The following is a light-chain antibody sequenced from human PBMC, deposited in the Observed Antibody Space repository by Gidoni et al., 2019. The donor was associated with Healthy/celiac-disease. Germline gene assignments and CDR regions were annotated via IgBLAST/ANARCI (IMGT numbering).Light chain of an antibody. CDR3: SSYTTDSAVV. CDR2: DVS. CDR1: SSDVGGYNS. V-gene: IGLV2-14*03. Sequence: QSALTQPASVPGSPGQSITISCTGTSSDVGGYNSVSWYRQHPGKAPKLMIYDVSNRPSGVSNRFSGSKSGNTASLTISGLQAGDEADYYCSSYTTDSAVVFGGGTKVTVL. J-gene: IGLJ3*02.